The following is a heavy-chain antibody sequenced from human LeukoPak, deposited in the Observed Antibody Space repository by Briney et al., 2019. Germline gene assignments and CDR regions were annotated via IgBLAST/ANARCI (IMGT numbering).Heavy chain of an antibody. CDR3: ARAISPGGDYHFDY. CDR1: GYLFTIYY. V-gene: IGHV1-46*01. Sequence: ASVKVSCKASGYLFTIYYINWVRQAPGQGLEWMGIINPSGGSGGNTSYAQNFQGRVAITRDASTSTVYMELSGLRSEDTAVYYCARAISPGGDYHFDYWGQGTLVTVSS. D-gene: IGHD4-17*01. J-gene: IGHJ4*02. CDR2: INPSGGSGGNT.